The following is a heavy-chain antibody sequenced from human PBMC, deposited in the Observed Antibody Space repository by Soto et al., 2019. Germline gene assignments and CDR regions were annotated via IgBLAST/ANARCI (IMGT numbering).Heavy chain of an antibody. CDR1: GFTFSNAW. CDR3: TTASVGYSGYEPVYYYYYGMDV. V-gene: IGHV3-15*07. J-gene: IGHJ6*02. Sequence: EVQLVESGGGLVKPGGSLRLSCAASGFTFSNAWMNWVRQAPGKGLEWVGRIKSKTDGGTTDYAAPVKGRFTISRDDSKNTLYLQMNSLKTEDTAVYYCTTASVGYSGYEPVYYYYYGMDVWGQGTTVTVSS. D-gene: IGHD5-12*01. CDR2: IKSKTDGGTT.